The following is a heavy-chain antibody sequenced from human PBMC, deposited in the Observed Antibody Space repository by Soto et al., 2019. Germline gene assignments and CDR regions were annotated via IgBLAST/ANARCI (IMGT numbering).Heavy chain of an antibody. Sequence: QVQLVESGGGVVQPGRSLRLSCAASGFIFSSYGIHWVRQAPGKGLEWVAVISYDGSNKYYADSVKGRFTISRDNSKNTLYLQMNSLRAEDTAVYYCAKDSLFDSSGYYPDYWGQGTLVTVSS. CDR2: ISYDGSNK. J-gene: IGHJ4*02. V-gene: IGHV3-30*18. D-gene: IGHD3-22*01. CDR3: AKDSLFDSSGYYPDY. CDR1: GFIFSSYG.